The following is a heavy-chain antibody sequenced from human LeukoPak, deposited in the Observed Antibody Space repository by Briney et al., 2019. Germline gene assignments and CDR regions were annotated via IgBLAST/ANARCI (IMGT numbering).Heavy chain of an antibody. J-gene: IGHJ6*03. CDR1: GFTFSSYS. CDR2: ISSSSSTI. D-gene: IGHD2-8*01. CDR3: ARSSESVYYYYYYTDV. Sequence: GGSLRLSCAASGFTFSSYSMNWVRQAPGKGLEWVSYISSSSSTIYYADSVKGRFTISRDNAKNSLYLQMNSLRAEDTAVYYCARSSESVYYYYYYTDVWGKGTTVTVSS. V-gene: IGHV3-48*04.